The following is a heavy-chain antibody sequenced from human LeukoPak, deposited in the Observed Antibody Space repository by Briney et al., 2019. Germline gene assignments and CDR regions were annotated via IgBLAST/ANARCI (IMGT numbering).Heavy chain of an antibody. CDR2: VSGSGDNT. CDR3: AKERVRCSSTRCYPDAFDI. Sequence: GGSLRLSCAASGFTFINYAMSWVRQAPGKGLEWVSAVSGSGDNTYYADSVKGRFTISRDNIKNTVYLQMNSLRAEDTAVYYCAKERVRCSSTRCYPDAFDIWGQGTMVTVSS. J-gene: IGHJ3*02. D-gene: IGHD2-2*01. CDR1: GFTFINYA. V-gene: IGHV3-23*01.